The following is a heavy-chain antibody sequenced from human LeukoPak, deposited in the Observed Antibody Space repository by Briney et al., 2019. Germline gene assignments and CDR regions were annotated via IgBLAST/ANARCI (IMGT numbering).Heavy chain of an antibody. Sequence: SQTLSLTCAISGDSVSSNSAAWNWIRQSPSRGLEWLGRTYYRSKWYNDYAVSVKSRITINPDTSKNQFSLQLNSVTPEDAAVYYCARERGYCSSTSCYTPHYQAPNWYFDLWGRGTLVTVSS. CDR3: ARERGYCSSTSCYTPHYQAPNWYFDL. CDR1: GDSVSSNSAA. J-gene: IGHJ2*01. V-gene: IGHV6-1*01. CDR2: TYYRSKWYN. D-gene: IGHD2-2*01.